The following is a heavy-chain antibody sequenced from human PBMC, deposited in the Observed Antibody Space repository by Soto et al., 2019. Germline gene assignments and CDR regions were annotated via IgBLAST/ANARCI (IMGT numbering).Heavy chain of an antibody. CDR3: ARWDSSDYGFDY. V-gene: IGHV4-38-2*01. Sequence: WETLSLTCAVSGYSISSGYYWGWIRQPPGKGLEWIGSIYHSGSTYYNPSLKSRVTISVDTSKNQFSLKLSSVTAADTAVYYCARWDSSDYGFDYWGQGTLVTVPQ. CDR1: GYSISSGYY. CDR2: IYHSGST. D-gene: IGHD3-22*01. J-gene: IGHJ4*02.